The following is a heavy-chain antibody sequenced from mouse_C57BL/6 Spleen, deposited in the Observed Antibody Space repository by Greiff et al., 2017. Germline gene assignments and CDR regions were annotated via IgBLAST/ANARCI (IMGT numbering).Heavy chain of an antibody. CDR1: GFTFSSYA. Sequence: EVKVVESGGGLVKPGGSLKLSCAASGFTFSSYAMSWVRQTPEKRLEWVATISDGGSYTYYPDNVKGRFTISRDNAKNNLYLQMSHLKSEDTAMYYCARDRYGSSRAWFAYWGQGTLVTVSA. D-gene: IGHD1-1*01. V-gene: IGHV5-4*01. CDR3: ARDRYGSSRAWFAY. J-gene: IGHJ3*01. CDR2: ISDGGSYT.